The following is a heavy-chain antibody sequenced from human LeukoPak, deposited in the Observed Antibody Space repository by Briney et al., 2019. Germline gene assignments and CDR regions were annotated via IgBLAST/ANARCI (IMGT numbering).Heavy chain of an antibody. V-gene: IGHV4-38-2*01. CDR1: GYSISSGYY. CDR2: IYHSGST. J-gene: IGHJ5*02. D-gene: IGHD2/OR15-2a*01. Sequence: PSETLSLTCAVSGYSISSGYYWGWIRQPPGKGLEWIGSIYHSGSTYYNPSLKSRVTISVDTSKNQFSLKLSSVTAADTAVYYCARPREFHWFDPWGQGTLVTVSS. CDR3: ARPREFHWFDP.